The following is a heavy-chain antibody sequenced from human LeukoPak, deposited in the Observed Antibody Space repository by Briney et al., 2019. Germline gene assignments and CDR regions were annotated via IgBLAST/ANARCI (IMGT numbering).Heavy chain of an antibody. V-gene: IGHV1-69*04. Sequence: SVKVSCKASGGTFSSYAISWVRQAPGQGLEWMGRIIPILGIANYAQKFQGRVTITADKSTSTAYMELSSLRSEDTAVYYCARVGIVVVPAAFDIWGQGIMVTVSS. D-gene: IGHD2-2*01. J-gene: IGHJ3*02. CDR1: GGTFSSYA. CDR2: IIPILGIA. CDR3: ARVGIVVVPAAFDI.